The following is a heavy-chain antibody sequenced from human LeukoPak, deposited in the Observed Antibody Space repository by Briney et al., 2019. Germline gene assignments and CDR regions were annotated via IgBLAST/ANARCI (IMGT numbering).Heavy chain of an antibody. Sequence: ASVKVSCKASGYTFTSYAMHWVRQAPGQRLEWMGWINAGNGNTKYSQKFQGRVTITRDTSASTAYMELSSLRSVDTAVYYCASPLVGATYPYYYGMDVWGQGTTVTVSS. CDR1: GYTFTSYA. D-gene: IGHD1-26*01. CDR2: INAGNGNT. V-gene: IGHV1-3*01. J-gene: IGHJ6*02. CDR3: ASPLVGATYPYYYGMDV.